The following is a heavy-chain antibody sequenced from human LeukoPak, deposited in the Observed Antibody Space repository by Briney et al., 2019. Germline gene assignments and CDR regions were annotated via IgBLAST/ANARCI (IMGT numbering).Heavy chain of an antibody. CDR1: GYTFTSYG. CDR2: ISAYNGNT. D-gene: IGHD4-17*01. CDR3: ARDYGDYRNWFDP. V-gene: IGHV1-18*01. Sequence: ASVKVSCKASGYTFTSYGISWVRQAPGQGLEWMGWISAYNGNTNYAQKLQGRVTMTTDTSTSTAYRELRSLRSDDTAVYYCARDYGDYRNWFDPWGQGTLVTVSS. J-gene: IGHJ5*02.